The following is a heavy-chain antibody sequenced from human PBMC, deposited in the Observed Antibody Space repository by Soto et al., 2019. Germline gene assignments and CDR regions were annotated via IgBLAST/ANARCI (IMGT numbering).Heavy chain of an antibody. D-gene: IGHD5-12*01. Sequence: EVQLVESGGGLVKPGGSLRLSCAASGFTFSNYNMNWVRQAPGMGLEWVSSLSSSSMFIYYADSLKGRFTIARDNAKNSLYLHMNSLRAEDTAVYYCAMSSGSGYVPDYWGQGTLVTVSS. J-gene: IGHJ4*02. CDR3: AMSSGSGYVPDY. CDR2: LSSSSMFI. V-gene: IGHV3-21*01. CDR1: GFTFSNYN.